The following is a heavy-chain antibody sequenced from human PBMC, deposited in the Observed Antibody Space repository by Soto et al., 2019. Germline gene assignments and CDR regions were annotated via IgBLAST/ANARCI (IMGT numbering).Heavy chain of an antibody. J-gene: IGHJ6*02. CDR2: IIPIFGTA. D-gene: IGHD4-4*01. V-gene: IGHV1-69*13. CDR3: ARDYCEKNDYSNYYYYYGMDV. CDR1: GGTFSSYA. Sequence: ASVKVSCKASGGTFSSYAISWVRQAPGQGLEWMGGIIPIFGTANYAQKFQGRVTITADESTSTAYMELSSLRSEDTAVYYCARDYCEKNDYSNYYYYYGMDVWGQGTTVTVSS.